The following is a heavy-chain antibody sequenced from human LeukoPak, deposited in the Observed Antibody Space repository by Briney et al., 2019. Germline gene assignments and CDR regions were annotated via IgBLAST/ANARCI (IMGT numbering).Heavy chain of an antibody. J-gene: IGHJ1*01. Sequence: SETLSLTCTVSGGSISSGSYYWSWIRQPAGKGLEWIGRIYTSGSTNYNPSLKSRVTISVDTSKNQFSLNLNSVIAADTAVYYCARDNARGGSFSDYLRYFQHWGQGTLVTVSS. CDR3: ARDNARGGSFSDYLRYFQH. V-gene: IGHV4-61*02. CDR2: IYTSGST. D-gene: IGHD5/OR15-5a*01. CDR1: GGSISSGSYY.